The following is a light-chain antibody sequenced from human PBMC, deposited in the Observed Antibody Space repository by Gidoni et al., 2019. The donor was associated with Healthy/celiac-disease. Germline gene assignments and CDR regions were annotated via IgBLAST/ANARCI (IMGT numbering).Light chain of an antibody. CDR2: QDS. V-gene: IGLV3-1*01. CDR3: QAWDSTHVV. CDR1: KLGDKY. J-gene: IGLJ2*01. Sequence: SYELTQPPSGSVSPGQTASITCSGDKLGDKYACWYQQKPGQSPVLVIYQDSKRPSGIPERFSGSNSGNTATLTISGTPAMDEADYYCQAWDSTHVVFGGGTQLTVL.